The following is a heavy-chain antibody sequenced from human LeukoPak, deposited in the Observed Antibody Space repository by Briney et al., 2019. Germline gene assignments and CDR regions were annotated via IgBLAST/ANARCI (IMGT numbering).Heavy chain of an antibody. D-gene: IGHD2-21*01. CDR2: ISPSDSDT. Sequence: GESLKISCKASGYSFTTYWIAWVRQPPGKGLEYLGVISPSDSDTRYNPSFEGQVSISADKSLTSAYLQWNTLKASDTAIYFCARRTEGAGGGWFFDHWGQGTLVTVSS. J-gene: IGHJ4*02. V-gene: IGHV5-51*01. CDR1: GYSFTTYW. CDR3: ARRTEGAGGGWFFDH.